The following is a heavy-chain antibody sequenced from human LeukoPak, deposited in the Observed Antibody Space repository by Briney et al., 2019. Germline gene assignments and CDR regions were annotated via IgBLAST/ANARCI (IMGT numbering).Heavy chain of an antibody. D-gene: IGHD6-13*01. CDR1: GYTFTGYY. Sequence: ASVKLSCKASGYTFTGYYLHWVRQAPGQGLEWMGWINPNSGGTNYAQKFQGRVTMTRDTSISTAYMELSRLRSDDTAVYYCARDPRPQQHPFDHWGQGTLVTVSS. J-gene: IGHJ4*02. CDR3: ARDPRPQQHPFDH. CDR2: INPNSGGT. V-gene: IGHV1-2*02.